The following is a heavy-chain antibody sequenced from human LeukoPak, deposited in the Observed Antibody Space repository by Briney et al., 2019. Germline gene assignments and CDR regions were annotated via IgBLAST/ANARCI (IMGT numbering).Heavy chain of an antibody. CDR2: ISGSGGTA. V-gene: IGHV3-23*01. CDR1: GFTFSIYA. J-gene: IGHJ5*02. CDR3: ARDCNGGTCYPIRRFDP. D-gene: IGHD2-15*01. Sequence: GGSLRLSCAASGFTFSIYAMSWVRQAPGKGLEWVSAISGSGGTAYYADSVKGRFTISRDNAGNSLYLQMNSLRAEDTAVYYCARDCNGGTCYPIRRFDPWGQGTLVTVSS.